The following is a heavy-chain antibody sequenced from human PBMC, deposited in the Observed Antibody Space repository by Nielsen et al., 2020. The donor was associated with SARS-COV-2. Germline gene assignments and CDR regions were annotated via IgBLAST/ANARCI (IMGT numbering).Heavy chain of an antibody. Sequence: VRQMPGKGLEWMGGIIPIFGTANYAQKFQGRVTITADESTSTAYMELSSLRSEDTAVYYCARADGSPLYRHHYYYGMDVWGQGTTVTVSS. V-gene: IGHV1-69*01. CDR2: IIPIFGTA. D-gene: IGHD5-24*01. CDR3: ARADGSPLYRHHYYYGMDV. J-gene: IGHJ6*02.